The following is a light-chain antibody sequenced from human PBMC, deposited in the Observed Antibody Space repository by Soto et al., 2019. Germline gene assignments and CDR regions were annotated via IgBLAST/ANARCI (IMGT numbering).Light chain of an antibody. CDR3: QHYNNLWG. J-gene: IGKJ4*01. V-gene: IGKV3-15*01. CDR1: QSVRSN. Sequence: EIVMTQSPATLSVSPGERVTLSCRASQSVRSNLAWYQQKPGHVPRVLIYGASTRAIGIPDRFSGSGSGTEFTLTFSSLQSEDFAVYYCQHYNNLWGFGGGTKVEIK. CDR2: GAS.